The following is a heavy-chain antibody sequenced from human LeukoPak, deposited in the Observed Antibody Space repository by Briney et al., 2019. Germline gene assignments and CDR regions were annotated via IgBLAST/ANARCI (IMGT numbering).Heavy chain of an antibody. CDR1: GGTFSSYA. D-gene: IGHD3-10*01. CDR2: IIPIFGTA. CDR3: ARSGHMVRGGFDY. Sequence: GASVKVSCKASGGTFSSYAISWVRQAPGQGLEWMGGIIPIFGTANYAQKFQGRVTITADESTSTAYMELSSLRSEDTAVYYCARSGHMVRGGFDYWGQGTLVTASS. J-gene: IGHJ4*02. V-gene: IGHV1-69*01.